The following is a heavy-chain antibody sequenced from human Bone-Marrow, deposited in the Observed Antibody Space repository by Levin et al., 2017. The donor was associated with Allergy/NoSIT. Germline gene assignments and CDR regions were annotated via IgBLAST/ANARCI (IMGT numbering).Heavy chain of an antibody. CDR1: GYTFTSYD. J-gene: IGHJ6*02. Sequence: ASVKVSCKASGYTFTSYDINWVRQATGQGLEWMGWMNPNSGNTGYAQKFQGRVTMTRNTSISTAYMELSSLRSEDTAVYYCARDAYHDFWSGYYTERGKHYYYGMDVWGQGTTVTVSS. V-gene: IGHV1-8*01. CDR2: MNPNSGNT. CDR3: ARDAYHDFWSGYYTERGKHYYYGMDV. D-gene: IGHD3-3*01.